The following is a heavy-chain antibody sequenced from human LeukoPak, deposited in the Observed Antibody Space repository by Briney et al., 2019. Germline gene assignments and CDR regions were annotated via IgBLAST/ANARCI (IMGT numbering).Heavy chain of an antibody. CDR1: GYIFTGYF. V-gene: IGHV1-18*04. Sequence: ASVKVSCKASGYIFTGYFMHWVRQAPGQGLEWMGWISAYNGNTNYAQKLQGRVTMTTDTSTSTAYMELRSLRSDDTAVYYCAREPYYDILTGYYPCDYWGQGTLVTVSS. CDR3: AREPYYDILTGYYPCDY. D-gene: IGHD3-9*01. J-gene: IGHJ4*02. CDR2: ISAYNGNT.